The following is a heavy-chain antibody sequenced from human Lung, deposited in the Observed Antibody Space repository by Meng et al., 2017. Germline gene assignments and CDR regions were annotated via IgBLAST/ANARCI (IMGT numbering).Heavy chain of an antibody. J-gene: IGHJ5*02. CDR2: IKSKVDGGTT. Sequence: VESGGGLVSPGASLRLSGVSSGSTCRNFWMTVVRQAPGKGLEWVGRIKSKVDGGTTDFAAPVKGRFTISRDDAQNTLYLQMDSLKTEDTAVYYCTTDLPFTEGGVITTWGQGTLVTVSS. CDR3: TTDLPFTEGGVITT. CDR1: GSTCRNFW. V-gene: IGHV3-15*01. D-gene: IGHD3-16*02.